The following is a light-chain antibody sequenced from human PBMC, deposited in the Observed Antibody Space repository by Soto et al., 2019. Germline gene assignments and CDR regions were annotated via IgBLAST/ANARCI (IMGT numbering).Light chain of an antibody. CDR1: QGISSA. V-gene: IGKV1-13*02. Sequence: AIQLTQSPSSLSASVGDRVTITCRASQGISSALAWYQQKPGKAPKLLIYDASSLESVVPSRFSGSGSGTDFTLTISSLQPEDFATYYCQQFNSYPLFGQGTKVEIK. J-gene: IGKJ1*01. CDR2: DAS. CDR3: QQFNSYPL.